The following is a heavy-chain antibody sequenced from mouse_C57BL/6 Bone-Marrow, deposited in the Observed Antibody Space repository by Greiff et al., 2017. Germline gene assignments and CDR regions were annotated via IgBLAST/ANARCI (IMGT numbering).Heavy chain of an antibody. CDR3: TVITTEAWFAY. J-gene: IGHJ3*01. CDR1: GFNIKDDY. D-gene: IGHD1-1*01. CDR2: IDPENGDT. V-gene: IGHV14-4*01. Sequence: EVKLMESGAELVRPGASVKLSCTASGFNIKDDYMHWVKQRPEQGLEWIGWIDPENGDTEYASKFQGKATITADTSSNTAYLQLSSLTSEDTAVYYCTVITTEAWFAYWGQGTLVTVSA.